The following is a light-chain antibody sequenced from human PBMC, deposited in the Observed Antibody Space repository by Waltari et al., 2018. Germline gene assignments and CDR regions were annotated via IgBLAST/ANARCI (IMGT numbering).Light chain of an antibody. J-gene: IGKJ1*01. CDR1: QSFSRA. CDR2: DTS. Sequence: IVLTQSPGTLSLSPGERATLSCRASQSFSRALAWYQQKPGQPPRLLIYDTSTRANGVPDRFSGGGSGTDFSLTISRLEPEDFAVYYCQHYVRLPVTFGQGTTVEIK. V-gene: IGKV3-20*01. CDR3: QHYVRLPVT.